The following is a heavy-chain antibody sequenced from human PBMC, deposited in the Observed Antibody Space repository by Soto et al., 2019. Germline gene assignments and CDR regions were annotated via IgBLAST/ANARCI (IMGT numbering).Heavy chain of an antibody. CDR3: ARQIYSAYDRFDY. CDR1: GLYMTGYY. Sequence: PLETLSLTCTFSGLYMTGYYWSCIRKHPGKGLEWIGYVYYSGNTNYNPSLKSRVTISVATTKNQFSLKLNPVSAADTAVYYCARQIYSAYDRFDYWGQGTLVTVSS. J-gene: IGHJ4*02. CDR2: VYYSGNT. V-gene: IGHV4-59*08. D-gene: IGHD5-12*01.